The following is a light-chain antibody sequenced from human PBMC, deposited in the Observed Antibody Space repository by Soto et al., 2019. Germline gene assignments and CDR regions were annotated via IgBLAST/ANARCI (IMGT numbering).Light chain of an antibody. CDR2: ATS. J-gene: IGKJ4*02. Sequence: DIQMPQSPSSVSASVGDRVTITFRASQGISSWLAWYQQKPGKDHKLLIYATSTLQGGVPSSYRGDGRGNDFTLTSSSRRPEYFATDYCQHANRFPPTVGGGTDVGLK. V-gene: IGKV1-12*01. CDR1: QGISSW. CDR3: QHANRFPPT.